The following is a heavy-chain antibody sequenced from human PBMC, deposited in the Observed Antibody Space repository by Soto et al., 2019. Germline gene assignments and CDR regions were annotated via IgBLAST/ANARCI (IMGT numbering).Heavy chain of an antibody. V-gene: IGHV3-9*01. CDR1: GFDVYT. CDR3: IGEIKSGGLDY. D-gene: IGHD2-15*01. J-gene: IGHJ4*02. CDR2: INWDSTYM. Sequence: EVQLVESGGNWVQPGRSLRLSCASSGFDVYTMHWIRQAPGVGLEWVAGINWDSTYMGYADSVKGRFIVSRDNAKKSLYLQMTGLRADDTALYYCIGEIKSGGLDYWGRGTLVTVSS.